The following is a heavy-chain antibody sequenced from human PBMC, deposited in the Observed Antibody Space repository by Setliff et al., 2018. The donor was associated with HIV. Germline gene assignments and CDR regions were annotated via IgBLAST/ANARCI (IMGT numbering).Heavy chain of an antibody. V-gene: IGHV1-46*03. CDR1: GYTFTSYY. CDR3: ARDLLSGWYHYYYYMDV. D-gene: IGHD6-19*01. J-gene: IGHJ6*03. CDR2: INPSGGST. Sequence: ASVKASCKASGYTFTSYYMHWVRQAPGQGLEWMGIINPSGGSTSYAQKFQGRVTMTRDTSTSTVYMELSSLRSEDTAVYYCARDLLSGWYHYYYYMDVWGKGTTVTVSS.